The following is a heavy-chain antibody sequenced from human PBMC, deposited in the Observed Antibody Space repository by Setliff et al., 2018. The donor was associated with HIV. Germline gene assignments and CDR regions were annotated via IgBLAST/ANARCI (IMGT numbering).Heavy chain of an antibody. J-gene: IGHJ3*02. CDR3: AKAWSVISPSSIYNAFDI. V-gene: IGHV3-30*02. CDR1: GFTFSNYA. D-gene: IGHD3-3*01. Sequence: GGSLRLSCAASGFTFSNYAMHWVRQAPGKGLEWVAVIWYAGSNKYYSDSVKGRFTISRDNSKNTLYLQMNSLRADDTAVYYCAKAWSVISPSSIYNAFDIWGQGTMVTVSS. CDR2: IWYAGSNK.